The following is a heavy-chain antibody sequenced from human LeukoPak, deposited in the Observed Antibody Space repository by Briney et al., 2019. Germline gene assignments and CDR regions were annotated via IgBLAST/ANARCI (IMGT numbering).Heavy chain of an antibody. CDR3: ARLKSLVYVWGTYRSFDF. Sequence: SETLSLTCAVYGGSFGGYSWNWIRQSPEKGLEWIGKVDHNGVTSYNPSLKSRVTKSLDTSKNQFSLRLSSVTAADMALYYCARLKSLVYVWGTYRSFDFWGQGTLVTVSS. CDR1: GGSFGGYS. V-gene: IGHV4-34*01. CDR2: VDHNGVT. D-gene: IGHD3-16*02. J-gene: IGHJ4*02.